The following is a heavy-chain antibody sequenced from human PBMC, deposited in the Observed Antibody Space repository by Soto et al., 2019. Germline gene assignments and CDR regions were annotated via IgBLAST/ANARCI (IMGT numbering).Heavy chain of an antibody. CDR2: INAGSGNT. D-gene: IGHD3-3*02. CDR1: GYTFSAYT. V-gene: IGHV1-3*01. Sequence: QAQLVQSGAEMKKPGASVKVSCKATGYTFSAYTMNWVRQAPGQSLEWMGWINAGSGNTKYSQNFQGRGSITRATSASTVYMELTGLTSEDTAVYYCARDTETLGPRANDALDIWGQGTMVTVSS. CDR3: ARDTETLGPRANDALDI. J-gene: IGHJ3*02.